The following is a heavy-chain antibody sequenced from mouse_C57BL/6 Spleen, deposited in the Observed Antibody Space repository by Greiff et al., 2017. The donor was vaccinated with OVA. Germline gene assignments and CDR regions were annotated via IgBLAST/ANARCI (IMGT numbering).Heavy chain of an antibody. Sequence: EVQLVESGPGLVKPSQSLSLTCSVPGYSITSGYYWHWIRQFPGNKLEWMGYISYDGSNNYNPSLKNRISITRDTSKNQFFLKLNSVTTEDTATYYCASYDGYYAWFAYWGQGTLVTVSA. D-gene: IGHD2-3*01. CDR1: GYSITSGYY. CDR3: ASYDGYYAWFAY. V-gene: IGHV3-6*01. J-gene: IGHJ3*01. CDR2: ISYDGSN.